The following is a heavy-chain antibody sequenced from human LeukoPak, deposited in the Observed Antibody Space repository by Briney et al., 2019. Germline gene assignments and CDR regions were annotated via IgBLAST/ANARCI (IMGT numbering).Heavy chain of an antibody. CDR2: ISNSGDAT. V-gene: IGHV3-23*01. CDR3: AKAPPYKKYFDY. J-gene: IGHJ4*02. CDR1: GFTFISYG. D-gene: IGHD1-1*01. Sequence: GGSLRLSCAASGFTFISYGMHWVRQAPGKGLEWVSTISNSGDATYYADSVKGRFTISRDNSKNTLYLQMNSLRAEDTAVYYCAKAPPYKKYFDYWGQGTLVTVSS.